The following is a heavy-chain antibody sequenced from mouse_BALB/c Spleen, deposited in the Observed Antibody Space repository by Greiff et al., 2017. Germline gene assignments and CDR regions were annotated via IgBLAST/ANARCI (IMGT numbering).Heavy chain of an antibody. D-gene: IGHD2-14*01. Sequence: VKLQESGAELARPGASVKMSCKASGYTFTSYTMHWVKQRPGQGLEWIGYINPSSGYTNYNQKFKDKGTLTADKSSSTAYMQLSSLTSEDSAVYYCAREGVYRYDVGFAYWGQGTLVTVSA. CDR2: INPSSGYT. J-gene: IGHJ3*01. V-gene: IGHV1-4*01. CDR3: AREGVYRYDVGFAY. CDR1: GYTFTSYT.